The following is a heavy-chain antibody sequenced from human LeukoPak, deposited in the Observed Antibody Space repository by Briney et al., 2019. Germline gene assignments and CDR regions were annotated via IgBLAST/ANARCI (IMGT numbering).Heavy chain of an antibody. CDR2: IRGNEET. V-gene: IGHV3-23*01. D-gene: IGHD1-14*01. Sequence: GGSLRLSCAASGLSFSTFAMSWVRQGPARGLELVSSIRGNEETFYADSVKGRFTVSSDSYRNTVHLQLNNLRVEDTAIYYCARASWVSTTDAVRWGQGTLVTVSS. CDR1: GLSFSTFA. J-gene: IGHJ4*02. CDR3: ARASWVSTTDAVR.